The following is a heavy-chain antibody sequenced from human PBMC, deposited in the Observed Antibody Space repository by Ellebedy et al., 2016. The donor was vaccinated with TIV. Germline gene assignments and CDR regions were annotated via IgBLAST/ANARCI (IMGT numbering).Heavy chain of an antibody. V-gene: IGHV4-31*03. CDR1: GGSISSGGYY. CDR3: AREQSEKTLAYCSGGSCYLGGFDY. J-gene: IGHJ4*02. D-gene: IGHD2-15*01. CDR2: IYYSGST. Sequence: SETLSLTXTVSGGSISSGGYYWSWIRQHPGKGLEWIGYIYYSGSTYYNPSLKSRVTISVDTSKNQFSLKLSSVTAADTAVYYCAREQSEKTLAYCSGGSCYLGGFDYWGQGTLVTVSS.